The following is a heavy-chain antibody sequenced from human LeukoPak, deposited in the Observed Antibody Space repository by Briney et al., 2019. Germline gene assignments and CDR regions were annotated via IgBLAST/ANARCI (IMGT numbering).Heavy chain of an antibody. CDR1: GYTFTGYY. CDR3: ARPGYSSGWYVDY. J-gene: IGHJ4*02. V-gene: IGHV1-2*02. Sequence: ASVKVSCKASGYTFTGYYMHWVRQAPGQGREWMGWINPNSGGTNYAQKFQGRVTMTRDTSISTAYMELSRLRSDDTAVYYCARPGYSSGWYVDYWGQGTLVTVSS. CDR2: INPNSGGT. D-gene: IGHD6-19*01.